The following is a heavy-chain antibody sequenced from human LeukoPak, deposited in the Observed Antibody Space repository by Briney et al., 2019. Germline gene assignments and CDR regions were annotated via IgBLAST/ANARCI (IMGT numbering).Heavy chain of an antibody. D-gene: IGHD4-17*01. J-gene: IGHJ6*02. CDR3: ARDLTSTVKWYYHGMDG. V-gene: IGHV3-7*01. Sequence: PGGSLRLSCAASGFTFSNYWMSWVRQAPGKGLEWVANIKQEGSEKYYVDSVKGRFTISRDNAKNSLYLQMSSLRAEDTAVYYCARDLTSTVKWYYHGMDGWGQGTTVTVSS. CDR2: IKQEGSEK. CDR1: GFTFSNYW.